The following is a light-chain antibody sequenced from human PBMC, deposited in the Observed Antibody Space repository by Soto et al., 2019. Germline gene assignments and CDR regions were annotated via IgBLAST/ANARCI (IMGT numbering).Light chain of an antibody. Sequence: QSALTQPASVSGSPGQSITISCTGTSSDVGGYQYVSWYQQHPGKAPKVMIYEGSIRPSGVSNRFSGSKSGNTASLTISGLQAEDEGDYYCSSYTSSSTVIFGGGTKVTVL. CDR3: SSYTSSSTVI. V-gene: IGLV2-14*01. CDR1: SSDVGGYQY. J-gene: IGLJ2*01. CDR2: EGS.